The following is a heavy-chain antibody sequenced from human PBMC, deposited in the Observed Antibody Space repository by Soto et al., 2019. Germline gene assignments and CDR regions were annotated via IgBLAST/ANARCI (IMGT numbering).Heavy chain of an antibody. J-gene: IGHJ4*02. CDR3: ARESNAHFDY. CDR1: GLTFSSYW. CDR2: IAHDGSEK. Sequence: PGGSLRLSCAVSGLTFSSYWMSWVRQAPGRGLEWVATIAHDGSEKFYVDSVKGRFTISRDNTKNSLYLQMNSLRAEDTAVYYCARESNAHFDYWGQGTMVTVSS. V-gene: IGHV3-7*01. D-gene: IGHD7-27*01.